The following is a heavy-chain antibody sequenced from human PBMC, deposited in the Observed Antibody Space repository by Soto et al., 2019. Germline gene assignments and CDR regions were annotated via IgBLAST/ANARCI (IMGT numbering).Heavy chain of an antibody. D-gene: IGHD3-3*02. CDR3: ARGSLAGSRIVGYYVDY. CDR1: GFTVSDNY. CDR2: IYSSGST. Sequence: EVQLVESGGALVQPGGTLRLSCAASGFTVSDNYMTWVRQAPGKGLEWVSVIYSSGSTYSADSVKGRFTISRDNSKNTLYLQMNSLRAEDTAVYYCARGSLAGSRIVGYYVDYWGQGTLVTVSS. J-gene: IGHJ4*02. V-gene: IGHV3-66*01.